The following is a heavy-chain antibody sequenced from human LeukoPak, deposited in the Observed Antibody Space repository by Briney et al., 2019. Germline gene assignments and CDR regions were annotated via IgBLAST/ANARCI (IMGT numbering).Heavy chain of an antibody. CDR3: AKVEYTSSWYGVGSLDC. J-gene: IGHJ4*02. CDR1: GFTFSSYG. D-gene: IGHD6-13*01. CDR2: IRYDGSNK. V-gene: IGHV3-30*02. Sequence: PGGSLRLSCAASGFTFSSYGMHWVRQAPGKGLEWVAFIRYDGSNKNYADSVKGRFTISRDNSKNTLYLQMNGLRAEDTAVYYCAKVEYTSSWYGVGSLDCWGQGTLVTVSS.